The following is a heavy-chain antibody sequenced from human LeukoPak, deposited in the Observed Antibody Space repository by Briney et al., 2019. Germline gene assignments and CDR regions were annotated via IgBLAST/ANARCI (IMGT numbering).Heavy chain of an antibody. Sequence: ASVKVSCKASGGTFSSYDISWVRQAPGQGLEWMGGIMPISGTANYAQKFQGRVTITADKPTNTAYMELSSLRSEDTAVYYCASGRTDIVVVPATLRNYYFDYWGQGTLVTVSS. J-gene: IGHJ4*02. D-gene: IGHD2-2*01. CDR3: ASGRTDIVVVPATLRNYYFDY. CDR2: IMPISGTA. CDR1: GGTFSSYD. V-gene: IGHV1-69*06.